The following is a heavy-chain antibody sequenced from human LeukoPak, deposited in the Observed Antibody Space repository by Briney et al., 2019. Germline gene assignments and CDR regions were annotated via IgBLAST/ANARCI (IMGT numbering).Heavy chain of an antibody. CDR1: GFTLSSYS. V-gene: IGHV3-48*01. J-gene: IGHJ6*02. CDR3: PRVQTGRSVLMGV. CDR2: ISSRSSTI. D-gene: IGHD3-10*02. Sequence: GGSLRLSCAASGFTLSSYSMNCVRQAPGKGLEWVSFISSRSSTIYYADSVKGRFTISRDNAKDSLSLQMNSLRAEAPALYYCPRVQTGRSVLMGVWGRGTTVTVSS.